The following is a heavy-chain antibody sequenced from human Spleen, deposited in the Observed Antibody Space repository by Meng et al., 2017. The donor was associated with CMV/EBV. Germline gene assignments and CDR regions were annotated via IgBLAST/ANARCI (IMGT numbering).Heavy chain of an antibody. J-gene: IGHJ4*02. V-gene: IGHV3-23*01. D-gene: IGHD5-24*01. CDR1: GLTRSNYA. CDR3: ARDNLAGTDKRLDY. Sequence: ASGLTRSNYAMSWVRQTPGKGLERVSYITAGGSSTIYADSVKGRFSISRDNSKNTLYLHMNSLRVEDTATYYCARDNLAGTDKRLDYWGQGTLVTVSS. CDR2: ITAGGSST.